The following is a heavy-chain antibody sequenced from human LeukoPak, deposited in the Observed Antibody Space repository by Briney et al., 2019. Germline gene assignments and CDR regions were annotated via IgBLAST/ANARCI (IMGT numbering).Heavy chain of an antibody. CDR2: IYHSGST. D-gene: IGHD4-23*01. Sequence: SETLSLTCAVSGGSISSGGYSWNWIRQPPGKGLEWIGYIYHSGSTYYNPSLKSRDTISVDRSKTQFSLKLSSVPAADTAVYYCAREGYGGDGGFDYWGQGTLVTVSS. CDR3: AREGYGGDGGFDY. CDR1: GGSISSGGYS. J-gene: IGHJ4*02. V-gene: IGHV4-30-2*01.